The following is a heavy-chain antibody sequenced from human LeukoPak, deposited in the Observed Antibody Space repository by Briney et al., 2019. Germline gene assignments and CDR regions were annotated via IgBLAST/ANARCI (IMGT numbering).Heavy chain of an antibody. D-gene: IGHD3-22*01. J-gene: IGHJ4*02. CDR3: ARGFYDSSGYFDY. CDR2: IYSGGST. V-gene: IGHV3-53*01. Sequence: GGSLRLSCAASGFTVSSNYMNWVRQAPGKGPEWVSVIYSGGSTYYADSVKGRFSISRDNSKNTLYLQMNSLRAEDTAVYYCARGFYDSSGYFDYWGQGTLVTVSS. CDR1: GFTVSSNY.